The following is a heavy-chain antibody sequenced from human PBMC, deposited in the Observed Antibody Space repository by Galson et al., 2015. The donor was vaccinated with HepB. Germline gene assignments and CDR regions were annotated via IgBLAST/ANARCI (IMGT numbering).Heavy chain of an antibody. V-gene: IGHV3-66*01. CDR3: ARDLGGGNWFDP. D-gene: IGHD3-16*01. CDR2: IYSGGST. J-gene: IGHJ5*02. Sequence: SLRLSCAASGFTFSSYSMKWIRQAPGKGLEWVSVIYSGGSTYYADSVKGRFTISRDNSKNTLYLQMNSLRAEDTAVYYCARDLGGGNWFDPWGQGTLVTVSS. CDR1: GFTFSSYS.